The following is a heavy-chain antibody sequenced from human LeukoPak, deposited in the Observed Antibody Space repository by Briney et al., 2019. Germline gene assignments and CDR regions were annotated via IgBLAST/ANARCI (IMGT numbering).Heavy chain of an antibody. CDR1: GFTFSVAA. Sequence: GGSLRLSCAASGFTFSVAAMTWVRQAPGKGLEWVSLIGASGESTYYADSEKGRFTISRDNSKNTLSLQMNSLRVEDTAMYFCAKDIQLSTWGLGTMVTVSS. CDR2: IGASGEST. CDR3: AKDIQLST. J-gene: IGHJ3*01. V-gene: IGHV3-23*01. D-gene: IGHD5-24*01.